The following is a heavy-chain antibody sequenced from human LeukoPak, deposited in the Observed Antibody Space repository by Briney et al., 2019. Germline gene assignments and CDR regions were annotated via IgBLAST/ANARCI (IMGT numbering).Heavy chain of an antibody. CDR3: ASDQASGSYYEFDY. CDR1: GFTFSSYG. CDR2: IWYDGSNK. Sequence: GGSLRLSCAASGFTFSSYGMHWVRQAPGKGLEWVAVIWYDGSNKYYADSVKGRFTISRDNSKNTLYLQMNSLRAEDTAVYYCASDQASGSYYEFDYWGQGTLVTVSS. D-gene: IGHD1-26*01. V-gene: IGHV3-33*01. J-gene: IGHJ4*02.